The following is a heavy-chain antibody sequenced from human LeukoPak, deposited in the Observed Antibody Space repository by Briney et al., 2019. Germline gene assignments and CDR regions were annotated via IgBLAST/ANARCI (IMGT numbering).Heavy chain of an antibody. Sequence: GGSLRLSCAASGFTFSIYSMNWVRQAPGKGLEWVSSISARTNYIYYADSVKGRFTISRDNAKNSLYLQMNSLTADDTAVYYCARGRVVVLAATRTSLGSWVQGTLVTVSS. V-gene: IGHV3-21*01. J-gene: IGHJ5*02. CDR3: ARGRVVVLAATRTSLGS. CDR1: GFTFSIYS. CDR2: ISARTNYI. D-gene: IGHD2-15*01.